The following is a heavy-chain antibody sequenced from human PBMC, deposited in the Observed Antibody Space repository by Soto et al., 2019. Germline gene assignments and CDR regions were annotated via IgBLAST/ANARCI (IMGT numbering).Heavy chain of an antibody. CDR2: IKQDGSEK. Sequence: EVQLVESGGGLVQPGGSLRLSCAASGFTFSSYWMSWVRQAPGKGLEWVANIKQDGSEKYYVDSVKGRFTISRDNAKNSLYLQMNSLRGEDTAVYYCARVVMNYDFWSGYPNRAYYFDYWGQGTLVTVSS. D-gene: IGHD3-3*01. V-gene: IGHV3-7*03. CDR1: GFTFSSYW. CDR3: ARVVMNYDFWSGYPNRAYYFDY. J-gene: IGHJ4*02.